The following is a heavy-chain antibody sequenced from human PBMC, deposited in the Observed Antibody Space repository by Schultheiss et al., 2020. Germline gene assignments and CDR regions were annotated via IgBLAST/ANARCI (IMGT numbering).Heavy chain of an antibody. Sequence: ASVKVSCKASGYTFTTYGISWVRQAPGQGLEWMGWMNPNSGNTGYAQKFQGRVTMTRNTSISTAYMELSSLRAEDTAVYYCARDPGYGSGSYDGGYWGQGTLVTVYS. CDR2: MNPNSGNT. CDR1: GYTFTTYG. CDR3: ARDPGYGSGSYDGGY. J-gene: IGHJ4*02. D-gene: IGHD3-10*01. V-gene: IGHV1-8*02.